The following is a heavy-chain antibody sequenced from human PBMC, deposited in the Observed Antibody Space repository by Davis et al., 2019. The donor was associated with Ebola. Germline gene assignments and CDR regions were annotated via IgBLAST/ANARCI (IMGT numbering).Heavy chain of an antibody. Sequence: GESLKISCAASGFTFSSYGMHWVRQAPGKGLEWVAVISYDGSNKYYADSVKGRFTISRDNAKNSLYLQMNSLRAEDTALYYCAKDYSSNHYYYYGMDVWGQGTTVTVSS. D-gene: IGHD6-13*01. CDR3: AKDYSSNHYYYYGMDV. J-gene: IGHJ6*02. V-gene: IGHV3-30*18. CDR2: ISYDGSNK. CDR1: GFTFSSYG.